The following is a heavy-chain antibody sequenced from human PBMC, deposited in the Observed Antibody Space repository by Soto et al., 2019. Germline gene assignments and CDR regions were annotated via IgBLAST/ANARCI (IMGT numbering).Heavy chain of an antibody. CDR1: GYTFTSYA. J-gene: IGHJ6*02. CDR2: INAGNGNT. V-gene: IGHV1-3*05. D-gene: IGHD3-10*01. CDR3: ARAGSGYYYYGMDV. Sequence: QVQLVQSGAEEKKPGASVKVSCKASGYTFTSYAMHWVRQAPGQRLEWMGWINAGNGNTKYSQKFQGRVTITRDTAASTAYMELSSLRSEDTAVYYCARAGSGYYYYGMDVWGQGTTVTVSS.